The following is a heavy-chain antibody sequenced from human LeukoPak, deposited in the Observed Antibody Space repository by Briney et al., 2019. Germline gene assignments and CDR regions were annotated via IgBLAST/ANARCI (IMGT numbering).Heavy chain of an antibody. CDR3: ARDGDGSFDY. Sequence: GGSLRLSCAASGFSFSVYAMNWVRQAPGKGLEWISYISRSSGTMYYADSVKGRFTISRDNAKSSLYLQMNSLRAEDTAVYYCARDGDGSFDYWGQGALVTVSS. J-gene: IGHJ4*02. CDR1: GFSFSVYA. CDR2: ISRSSGTM. V-gene: IGHV3-48*04.